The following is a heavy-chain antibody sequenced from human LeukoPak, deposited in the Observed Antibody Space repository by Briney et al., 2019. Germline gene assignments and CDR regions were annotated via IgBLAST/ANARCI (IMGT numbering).Heavy chain of an antibody. CDR2: ISSSGSPI. J-gene: IGHJ4*02. Sequence: GGSLRLSCAASGFTFSSYEMNWVRQAPGKGLEWVSYISSSGSPIYYADSVKGRFTISRDNAQNSLYLQMNSLRAEDTAVYYCAGYWGSVYWGQGTLVTVSS. V-gene: IGHV3-48*03. CDR1: GFTFSSYE. CDR3: AGYWGSVY. D-gene: IGHD7-27*01.